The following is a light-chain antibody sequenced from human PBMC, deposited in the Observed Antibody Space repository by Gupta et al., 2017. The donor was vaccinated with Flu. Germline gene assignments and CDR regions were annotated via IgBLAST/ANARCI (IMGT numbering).Light chain of an antibody. CDR1: QRLLYSDGKSY. Sequence: DIVMTQPPLSLSVTPGQPASISCKSSQRLLYSDGKSYLHWYLQRPGQPPQLLIYEVSNRFSGVPDRFTGSGSGTDFTLKIRRVEAEDVGLYYRMQSLQRPLSFGGGTKVEIK. CDR2: EVS. CDR3: MQSLQRPLS. V-gene: IGKV2D-29*01. J-gene: IGKJ4*01.